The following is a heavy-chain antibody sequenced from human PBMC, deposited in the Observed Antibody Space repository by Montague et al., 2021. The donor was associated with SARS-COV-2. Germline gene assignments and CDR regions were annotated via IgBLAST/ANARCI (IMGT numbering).Heavy chain of an antibody. J-gene: IGHJ5*02. CDR3: AHRPSIAAAGTFRFDP. V-gene: IGHV2-5*02. Sequence: PALVKPTQNLTLTCTFSGFSLSTSGVGVGWIRQPPGKALEWLALIYWDDDKRYSPSLKSRLTITKDTSKNQVVLTMTNMDPVDTATYYCAHRPSIAAAGTFRFDPWGQGTLVTVSS. CDR1: GFSLSTSGVG. D-gene: IGHD6-13*01. CDR2: IYWDDDK.